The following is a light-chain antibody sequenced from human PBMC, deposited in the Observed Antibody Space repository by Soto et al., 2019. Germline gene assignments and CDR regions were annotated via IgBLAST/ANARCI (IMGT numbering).Light chain of an antibody. CDR3: QQYNKFSPT. J-gene: IGKJ1*01. Sequence: DIQMTQSPSTLSASVGDRVAITCRASQNIGSRLAWYQQKPGRAPKLLIFDGARLESGVPSRFSGSGSGTEFTFTISSLQPEDFATYYCQQYNKFSPTFGQGTKVDIK. CDR2: DGA. CDR1: QNIGSR. V-gene: IGKV1-5*01.